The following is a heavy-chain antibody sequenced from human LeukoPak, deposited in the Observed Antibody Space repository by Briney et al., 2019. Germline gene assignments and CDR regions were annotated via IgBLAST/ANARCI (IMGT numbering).Heavy chain of an antibody. CDR3: TRDAKETFGVVSDY. V-gene: IGHV3-49*04. D-gene: IGHD3-3*01. Sequence: GGSLRLSCTASGFTFGDYGMSWVRQAPGKGLEWVGFIRTKAYAETTEYAASVNGRFTISRDDSKSIAYLQMDSLKTEDTAVYYCTRDAKETFGVVSDYWGQGTLVTVSS. CDR1: GFTFGDYG. J-gene: IGHJ4*02. CDR2: IRTKAYAETT.